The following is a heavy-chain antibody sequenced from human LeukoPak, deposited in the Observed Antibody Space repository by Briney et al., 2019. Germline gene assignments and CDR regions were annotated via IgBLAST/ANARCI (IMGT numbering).Heavy chain of an antibody. D-gene: IGHD3-10*01. J-gene: IGHJ4*02. V-gene: IGHV1-24*01. CDR1: GYTLTELS. Sequence: GASVKVSCKVSGYTLTELSMHWVRQAPGKGLEWMGGFDPEDGETIYAQKFQGRVTMTEDTSTDTAYMELSSLRSEDTAVYYCATYDSMVRGVISFDYWGQGTLVTVSS. CDR3: ATYDSMVRGVISFDY. CDR2: FDPEDGET.